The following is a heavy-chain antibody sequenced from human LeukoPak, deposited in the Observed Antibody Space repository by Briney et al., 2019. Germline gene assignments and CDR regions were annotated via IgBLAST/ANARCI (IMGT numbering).Heavy chain of an antibody. CDR2: IHYSGST. J-gene: IGHJ3*02. Sequence: SETLSLTCTVSGGSISGYYWNWVRQPPGKGLEWIGLIHYSGSTTYNPSLKSRLTMSVDTSKNQFSLKLSYVTAADTAVYYCARDYGDYIGALDIWGLGTMVTVSS. D-gene: IGHD4-17*01. CDR1: GGSISGYY. V-gene: IGHV4-59*12. CDR3: ARDYGDYIGALDI.